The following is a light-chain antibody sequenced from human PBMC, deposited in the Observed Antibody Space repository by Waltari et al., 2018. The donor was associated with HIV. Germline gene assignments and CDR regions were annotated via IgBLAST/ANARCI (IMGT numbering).Light chain of an antibody. CDR3: CSYGGSYTL. CDR2: DVT. CDR1: SRAIGGGYYH. Sequence: QSALTQPRSVSGSPGQSVPLSCTGISRAIGGGYYHVSCYQQYPGKVPRLMIYDVTKRPSGVPDRFSGSKSGNTASLTISGLQAEDEADYYCCSYGGSYTLFGGGTKVTVL. V-gene: IGLV2-11*01. J-gene: IGLJ2*01.